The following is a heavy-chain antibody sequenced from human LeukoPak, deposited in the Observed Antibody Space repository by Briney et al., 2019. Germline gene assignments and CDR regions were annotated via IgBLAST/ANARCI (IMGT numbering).Heavy chain of an antibody. CDR1: GYTFTSYD. CDR3: ARGVYYDFWSGYYSGGFNAGPFDP. Sequence: ASVKVSCKASGYTFTSYDINWVRQATGQGLEWMGWMNPNSGNTGYAQNFQGRVTMTRNTSISPAYMELSRLTPEDPAVYYCARGVYYDFWSGYYSGGFNAGPFDPWGQGTLVTVSS. CDR2: MNPNSGNT. D-gene: IGHD3-3*01. V-gene: IGHV1-8*01. J-gene: IGHJ5*02.